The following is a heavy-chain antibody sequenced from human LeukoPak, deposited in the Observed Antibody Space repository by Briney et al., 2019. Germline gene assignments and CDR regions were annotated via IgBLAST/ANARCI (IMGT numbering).Heavy chain of an antibody. CDR1: GYSISSAYY. V-gene: IGHV4-38-2*02. CDR3: ARQTGSGLFILP. D-gene: IGHD3/OR15-3a*01. CDR2: LYHTGST. Sequence: SETLSLTCTVSGYSISSAYYCGWIRQPPIQQPPGKGLEWMGSLYHTGSTYYNPSLKSRVTISIDTSKNQFSLRLTSVTAADTAVYYCARQTGSGLFILPGGQGTLVTVSS. J-gene: IGHJ4*02.